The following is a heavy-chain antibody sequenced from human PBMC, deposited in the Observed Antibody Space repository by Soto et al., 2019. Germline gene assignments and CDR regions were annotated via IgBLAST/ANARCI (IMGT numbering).Heavy chain of an antibody. CDR3: ARDATFLLSHYDSRLELVN. CDR2: IWYDGSNK. D-gene: IGHD3-22*01. Sequence: QVQLVESGGGVVQPGRSLRLSCAASGFTFSSYGMHWVRQAPGKGLEWVAVIWYDGSNKYYADSVKGRFTISRDNSKNTLYLQMNSLRAEDTAVYYCARDATFLLSHYDSRLELVNWGQGTLVTVSS. V-gene: IGHV3-33*01. CDR1: GFTFSSYG. J-gene: IGHJ4*02.